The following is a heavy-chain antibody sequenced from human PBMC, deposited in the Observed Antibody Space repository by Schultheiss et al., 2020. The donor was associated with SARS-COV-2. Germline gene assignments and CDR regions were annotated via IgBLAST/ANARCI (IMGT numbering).Heavy chain of an antibody. CDR3: ARGGHYYGSGSYYNPYYYGMDV. CDR2: IYYSGST. D-gene: IGHD3-10*01. CDR1: GGSMNDYY. J-gene: IGHJ6*02. V-gene: IGHV4-59*01. Sequence: SETLSLTCTVYGGSMNDYYWSWIRQPPGKGLEWIGYIYYSGSTNYNPSLKSRVTISVDTSKNQFSLKLSSVTAADTAVYYCARGGHYYGSGSYYNPYYYGMDVWGQGTTVTVSS.